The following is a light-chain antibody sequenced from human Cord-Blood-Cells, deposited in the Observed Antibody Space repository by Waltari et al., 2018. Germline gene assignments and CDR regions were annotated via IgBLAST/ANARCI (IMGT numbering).Light chain of an antibody. Sequence: DIQITYSPSSLSASVGDRVTITCRASQSISSYLNWYQQKPGKAPKLLIYAASSLQSGVPSRFSGSGSGTDFTLTISSLQPEDFATYYCQQSYSTPYTFGQGTKLEIK. V-gene: IGKV1-39*01. CDR3: QQSYSTPYT. CDR1: QSISSY. CDR2: AAS. J-gene: IGKJ2*01.